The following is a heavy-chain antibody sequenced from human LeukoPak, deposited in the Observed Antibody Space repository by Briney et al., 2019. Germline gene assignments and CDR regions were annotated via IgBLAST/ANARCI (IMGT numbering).Heavy chain of an antibody. D-gene: IGHD3-9*01. CDR1: GGSFSGYY. J-gene: IGHJ4*02. Sequence: SETLSLTCAVYGGSFSGYYWSWIRQPPGRGREWIGEINHSGSTNYNPSLKSRVTISVDTSKNQFSLKLSSVTAADTAVYYCARGGYILTGYYDFDYWGQGTLVTVSS. CDR2: INHSGST. V-gene: IGHV4-34*01. CDR3: ARGGYILTGYYDFDY.